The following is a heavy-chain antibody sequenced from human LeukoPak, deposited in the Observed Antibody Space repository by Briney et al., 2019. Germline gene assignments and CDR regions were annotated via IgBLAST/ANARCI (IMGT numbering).Heavy chain of an antibody. V-gene: IGHV1-2*02. J-gene: IGHJ4*02. CDR1: GYTFSSYS. Sequence: GASVNVSCKASGYTFSSYSMHWVRQAPGQGLEWMGWINPNSCGTNYAQKFQGRVTMPRDRSISTAYMELSRLRSDDTAVYYCARESYYGSGSYGYWGQGTLVTVSS. D-gene: IGHD3-10*01. CDR2: INPNSCGT. CDR3: ARESYYGSGSYGY.